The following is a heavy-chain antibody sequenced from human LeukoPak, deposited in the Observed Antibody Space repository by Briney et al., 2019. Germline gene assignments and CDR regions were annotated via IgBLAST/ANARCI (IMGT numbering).Heavy chain of an antibody. Sequence: SETLSLTCTVSGGSLSSGGYYWSWIRQHPGKGLEWIGYIYYSGSTYYNPSLKSRVTISVDTSKNQFSLKLSSVTAADTAVYYCAREGSSSWLNWFDPGGQGTLVTVSS. V-gene: IGHV4-31*03. CDR1: GGSLSSGGYY. J-gene: IGHJ5*02. CDR3: AREGSSSWLNWFDP. CDR2: IYYSGST. D-gene: IGHD6-13*01.